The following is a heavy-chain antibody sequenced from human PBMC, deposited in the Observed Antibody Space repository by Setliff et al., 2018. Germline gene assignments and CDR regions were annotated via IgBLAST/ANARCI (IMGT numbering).Heavy chain of an antibody. CDR1: GDSISSYY. CDR2: IYYSGST. J-gene: IGHJ5*02. V-gene: IGHV4-59*01. Sequence: SETLSLTCTVSGDSISSYYWSWIRQPPGKGLEWIGYIYYSGSTNYNPSLKSRVTISVDTSKNQFSLKLSSVTAADTAVYYCARRNGEKLDPWGQGTLVTVSS. CDR3: ARRNGEKLDP.